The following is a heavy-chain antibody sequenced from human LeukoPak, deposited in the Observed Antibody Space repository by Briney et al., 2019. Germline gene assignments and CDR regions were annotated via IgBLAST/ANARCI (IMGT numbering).Heavy chain of an antibody. J-gene: IGHJ4*02. CDR3: ATGASGSRDF. CDR2: ISPDGSTK. V-gene: IGHV3-7*03. Sequence: GGSLRLSCAASGFTFSRSWMSWVRQPPGKGLEWVANISPDGSTKYHMDSVKGRFTISRDNAKDSLYLEMSRLRDDDTAMYYCATGASGSRDFGGQGTLVTVSS. CDR1: GFTFSRSW. D-gene: IGHD6-13*01.